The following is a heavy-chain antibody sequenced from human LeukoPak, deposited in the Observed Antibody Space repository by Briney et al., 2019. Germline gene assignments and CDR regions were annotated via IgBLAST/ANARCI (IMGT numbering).Heavy chain of an antibody. CDR2: IYYSGST. D-gene: IGHD3-22*01. V-gene: IGHV4-59*01. J-gene: IGHJ3*02. CDR1: GGSISSYY. CDR3: ARLYDSSGRDAFDI. Sequence: SETLSLTCTVSGGSISSYYWSWIRQPPGKGLEWIGYIYYSGSTNYNPSLKSRVTISVDTSKNQFSLKLSSVTAADTAVYYCARLYDSSGRDAFDIWGQGTMVTVSS.